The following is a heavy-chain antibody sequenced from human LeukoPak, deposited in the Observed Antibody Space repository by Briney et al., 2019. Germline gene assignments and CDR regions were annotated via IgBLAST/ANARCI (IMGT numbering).Heavy chain of an antibody. CDR1: GFSFSSYW. CDR3: ARDRPHNWFDP. J-gene: IGHJ5*02. CDR2: IDNDGSST. Sequence: RAGGSLRLSCAASGFSFSSYWMHWVRQAPGKGLVWVSHIDNDGSSTFYADSVKGRFTISRDNAKNMLYLQMNSLRAEDTAVYYCARDRPHNWFDPWGQGTLVTVPS. V-gene: IGHV3-74*01. D-gene: IGHD6-6*01.